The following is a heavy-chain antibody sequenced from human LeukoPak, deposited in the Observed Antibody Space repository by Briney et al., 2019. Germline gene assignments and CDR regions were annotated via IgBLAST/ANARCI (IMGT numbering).Heavy chain of an antibody. CDR3: ARAGLCGGRCGQNFDS. V-gene: IGHV4-61*02. D-gene: IGHD3-16*01. Sequence: PSQTLSLTCSVSGGSISSSNYYWSWIRQPAGKGLEWIGRIYTSESTNYNPSLKSRVTISVDTSRNQFSLKLSSVTAADTAVYFCARAGLCGGRCGQNFDSWGQGTLVTVSS. CDR1: GGSISSSNYY. CDR2: IYTSEST. J-gene: IGHJ4*02.